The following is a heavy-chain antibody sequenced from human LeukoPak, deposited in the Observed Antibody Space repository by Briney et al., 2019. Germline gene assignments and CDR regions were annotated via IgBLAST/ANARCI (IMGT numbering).Heavy chain of an antibody. D-gene: IGHD6-19*01. Sequence: SVKVSCKASGGTFSRYAISWVRQAPGQGLEWMGGIIPMFGIANYAQKFQGRVTITADESTSTDSMELSSLRSEDTAVYYCARDRPYTGGWRGFDYWGQGTLVTVSS. V-gene: IGHV1-69*01. CDR2: IIPMFGIA. CDR1: GGTFSRYA. CDR3: ARDRPYTGGWRGFDY. J-gene: IGHJ4*02.